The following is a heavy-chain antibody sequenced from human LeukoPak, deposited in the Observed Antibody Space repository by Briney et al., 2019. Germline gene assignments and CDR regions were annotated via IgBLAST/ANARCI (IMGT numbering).Heavy chain of an antibody. D-gene: IGHD4-23*01. CDR2: IAYSGST. Sequence: SETLSLSCTVSGGSISSYYWSWIRQPPGKGLEWIGHIAYSGSTIYNPSLKSRVTITLDTSKNLFSLKPTSVTAADTAVYYCARDYGGNSITFGIWGQGTMVTVSS. J-gene: IGHJ3*02. V-gene: IGHV4-59*01. CDR1: GGSISSYY. CDR3: ARDYGGNSITFGI.